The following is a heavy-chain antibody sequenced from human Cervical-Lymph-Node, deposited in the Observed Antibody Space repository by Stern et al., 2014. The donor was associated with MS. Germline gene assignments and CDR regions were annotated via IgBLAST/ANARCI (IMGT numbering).Heavy chain of an antibody. V-gene: IGHV4-4*02. Sequence: QLQLQESGPGLVKPSGTLSLTCAVSGGSISSSNWWIWVRQPPGKGLEWIGEIYAGGTVNYNPSLKSRVTMSLDKSKNQFSLKMYSVTAADTGVYYCASWYYYGSGRTIDYWGQGTRVTVSS. D-gene: IGHD3-10*01. J-gene: IGHJ4*02. CDR2: IYAGGTV. CDR1: GGSISSSNW. CDR3: ASWYYYGSGRTIDY.